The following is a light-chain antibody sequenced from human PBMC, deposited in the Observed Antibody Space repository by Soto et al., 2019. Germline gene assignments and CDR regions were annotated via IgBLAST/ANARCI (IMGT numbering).Light chain of an antibody. CDR3: QQYNSYCT. CDR1: QSISSW. Sequence: DIQMPQSPSTLSASVGASVPITCRASQSISSWLAWYQQKPGKAPKLLIYDASSLESGVPSRFSGSGSGTEFTLTISSLQPDDFATYYCQQYNSYCTVGQGTKVDIK. J-gene: IGKJ1*01. V-gene: IGKV1-5*01. CDR2: DAS.